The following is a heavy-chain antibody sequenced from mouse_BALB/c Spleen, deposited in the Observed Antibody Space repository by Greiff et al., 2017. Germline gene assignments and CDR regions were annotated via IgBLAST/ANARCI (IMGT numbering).Heavy chain of an antibody. CDR2: ISYDGSN. D-gene: IGHD1-1*01. Sequence: EVKLLESGPGLVKPSQSLSLTCSVTGYSITSGYYWNWIRQFPGNKLEWMGYISYDGSNNYNPSLKNRISITRDTSKNQFFLKLNSVTTEDTATYYCARGTDYYGSSPFAYWGQGTLVTVSA. CDR3: ARGTDYYGSSPFAY. J-gene: IGHJ3*01. CDR1: GYSITSGYY. V-gene: IGHV3-6*02.